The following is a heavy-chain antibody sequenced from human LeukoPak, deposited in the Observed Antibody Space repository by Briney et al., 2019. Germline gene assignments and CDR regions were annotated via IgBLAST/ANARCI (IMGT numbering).Heavy chain of an antibody. Sequence: PSQTLSLTCAVSGGSISSGGYSWSWIRQPPGKGLEWIGYIYHSGSTYYNPSLKSRVTISVDRSKNQFSLKLSSVTVADTAVYYCARRGVYNWFDPWGQGTLVTVSS. CDR2: IYHSGST. D-gene: IGHD5-12*01. CDR3: ARRGVYNWFDP. CDR1: GGSISSGGYS. J-gene: IGHJ5*02. V-gene: IGHV4-30-2*01.